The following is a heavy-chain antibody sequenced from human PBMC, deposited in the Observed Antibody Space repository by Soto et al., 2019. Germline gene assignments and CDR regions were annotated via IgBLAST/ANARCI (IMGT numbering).Heavy chain of an antibody. J-gene: IGHJ4*02. D-gene: IGHD3-10*01. CDR2: IFYSGST. CDR1: GGSISSSNYY. CDR3: ANDRWMVRGSHGDTNLGSNGDY. V-gene: IGHV4-39*02. Sequence: SETLSLTCTVSGGSISSSNYYWGWIRQPPGKGLEWIGSIFYSGSTYYNPSLKSRVTISVDTSKNHFSLKLSSVTAADTAVYYCANDRWMVRGSHGDTNLGSNGDYWGQGTLVTVSS.